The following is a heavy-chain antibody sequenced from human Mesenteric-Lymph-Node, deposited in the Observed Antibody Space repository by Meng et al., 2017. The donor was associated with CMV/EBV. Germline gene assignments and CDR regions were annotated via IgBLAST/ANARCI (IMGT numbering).Heavy chain of an antibody. CDR2: INAGGKEI. J-gene: IGHJ6*02. V-gene: IGHV3-48*03. CDR1: GFSLSDYE. D-gene: IGHD3-3*01. CDR3: ARDRSGYYGYYGMDV. Sequence: GESLKISCGVSGFSLSDYEMNWVRQAPGKGLEWLSYINAGGKEIDYADSVKGRFTIFRDTAKKSLYLQMNSLRAEDTAVYYCARDRSGYYGYYGMDVWGQGTTVTVSS.